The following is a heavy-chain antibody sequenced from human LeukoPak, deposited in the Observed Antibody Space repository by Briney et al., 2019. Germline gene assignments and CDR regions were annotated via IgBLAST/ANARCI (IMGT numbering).Heavy chain of an antibody. J-gene: IGHJ4*02. CDR2: IRYDGSNK. CDR3: ARDTAGATTFDY. Sequence: GGSLRLSCAASGFTFSSYGMHWVRQAPGKGLEWVAFIRYDGSNKYYADSVKGRFTISRDNAKNSLYLQMNSLRAEDTALYYCARDTAGATTFDYWGQGTLVTVSS. CDR1: GFTFSSYG. V-gene: IGHV3-30*02. D-gene: IGHD1-26*01.